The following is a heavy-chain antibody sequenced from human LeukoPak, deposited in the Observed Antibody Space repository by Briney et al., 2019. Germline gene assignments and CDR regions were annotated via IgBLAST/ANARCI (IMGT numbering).Heavy chain of an antibody. J-gene: IGHJ5*02. CDR3: ARNYDFWSGCPNWFDP. CDR1: GYTFTGYY. D-gene: IGHD3-3*01. CDR2: INPNNGVT. Sequence: ASVKVSCKASGYTFTGYYMHWVRQAPGQGLEWMGWINPNNGVTNYAQKFQGRVTMTRDTSISTAYMDLSRLRSDDTAVYYCARNYDFWSGCPNWFDPWGQGTLVTVSS. V-gene: IGHV1-2*02.